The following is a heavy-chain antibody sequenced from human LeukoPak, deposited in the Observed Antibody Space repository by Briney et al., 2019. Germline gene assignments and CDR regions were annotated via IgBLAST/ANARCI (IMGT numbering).Heavy chain of an antibody. D-gene: IGHD6-19*01. CDR1: GYTFTGYY. J-gene: IGHJ4*02. V-gene: IGHV1-2*02. Sequence: GASVTVSCQPSGYTFTGYYLHWVRQAPGQGLEWMGWMNPNTGATIYAQKFQGRVTLTRDTSISTAYMELTSLRSDDTAIYYCARDRVGSGWPRPFYFEFWGQGTLVSVPS. CDR2: MNPNTGAT. CDR3: ARDRVGSGWPRPFYFEF.